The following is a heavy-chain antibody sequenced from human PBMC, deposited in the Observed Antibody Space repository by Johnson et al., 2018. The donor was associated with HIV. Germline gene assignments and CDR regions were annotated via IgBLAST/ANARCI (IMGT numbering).Heavy chain of an antibody. CDR2: IRYDGSNK. CDR1: GFTFTSFA. J-gene: IGHJ3*02. D-gene: IGHD3-22*01. CDR3: AKGTHYSDSSGYWSNDAFDI. Sequence: VQLVESGGGVVQPGTSLRLSCAASGFTFTSFAMHWVRQAPGKGLEWVAFIRYDGSNKYYADSVKGRFTISRDNSKNTLHLQMNSLRAEDTAVYYCAKGTHYSDSSGYWSNDAFDIWGQGTRVTVSS. V-gene: IGHV3-30*02.